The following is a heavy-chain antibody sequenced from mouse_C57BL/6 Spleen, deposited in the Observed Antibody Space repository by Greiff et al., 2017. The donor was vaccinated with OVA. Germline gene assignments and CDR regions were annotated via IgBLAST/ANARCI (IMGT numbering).Heavy chain of an antibody. CDR2: IDPSDSYT. Sequence: QVQLKQPGAELVMPGASVKLSCKASGYTFTSYWMHWVKQRPGQGLEWIGEIDPSDSYTNYNQKFKGKSTLTVDQSSSTAYMQLSSLTSEDAAVYYCARRMEGYAMDYWGQGTSVTVSS. V-gene: IGHV1-69*01. CDR1: GYTFTSYW. J-gene: IGHJ4*01. CDR3: ARRMEGYAMDY.